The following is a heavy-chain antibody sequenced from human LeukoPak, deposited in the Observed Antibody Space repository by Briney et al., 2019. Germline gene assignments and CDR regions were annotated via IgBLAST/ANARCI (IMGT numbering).Heavy chain of an antibody. V-gene: IGHV1-69*04. J-gene: IGHJ6*02. CDR1: GGTFSSYA. CDR3: ARVPAAYYYYYGMDV. Sequence: SVKVSCKASGGTFSSYAISWVRQAPGQGLEWMGRIIPILGIANYAQKFQGRVTITADKSTSTAYMELSSLRSEDTAVHYCARVPAAYYYYYGMDVWGQGTTVTVSS. D-gene: IGHD2-2*01. CDR2: IIPILGIA.